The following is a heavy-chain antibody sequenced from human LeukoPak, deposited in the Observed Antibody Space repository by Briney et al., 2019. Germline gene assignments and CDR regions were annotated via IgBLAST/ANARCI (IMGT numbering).Heavy chain of an antibody. V-gene: IGHV1-2*02. CDR2: ISPSGGST. J-gene: IGHJ5*02. CDR1: GYTFTSNY. D-gene: IGHD3-10*01. Sequence: ASVKVSCKAFGYTFTSNYMHWVRQAPGQGPEWMGVISPSGGSTTYAQKFQGRVTMTRDTSISTAYMELSRLRSDDTAVYYCARERYTSGSYDNWFDPWGPGTLVTVSS. CDR3: ARERYTSGSYDNWFDP.